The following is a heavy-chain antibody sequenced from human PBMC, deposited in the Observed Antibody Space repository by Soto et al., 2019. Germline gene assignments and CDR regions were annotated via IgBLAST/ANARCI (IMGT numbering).Heavy chain of an antibody. CDR2: ITWNGGNT. V-gene: IGHV3-43*01. J-gene: IGHJ6*02. Sequence: PGGSLRLSCAASGFRFDDYNIHWVRQAPGKGLEWVSLITWNGGNTYYADSVKGRFTISRDGTTESVSLQMTSLKREDTGLYYCARETLSFGSALEVWGHGTMVTVSS. CDR3: ARETLSFGSALEV. CDR1: GFRFDDYN. D-gene: IGHD3-3*01.